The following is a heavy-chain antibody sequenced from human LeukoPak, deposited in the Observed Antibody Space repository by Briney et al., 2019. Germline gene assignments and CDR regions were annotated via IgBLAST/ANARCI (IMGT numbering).Heavy chain of an antibody. V-gene: IGHV3-30-3*01. CDR3: AKSTVTTEGGGYYFDY. D-gene: IGHD4-17*01. CDR2: ISFDGSNK. J-gene: IGHJ4*02. Sequence: GGSLRLSCAASGFTFSSHAMHWVRQAPGKGLEWVAVISFDGSNKYDADSVKGRFTISRDNSKNTLYLQMNSLRAEDTAVYYCAKSTVTTEGGGYYFDYWGQGTLVTVSS. CDR1: GFTFSSHA.